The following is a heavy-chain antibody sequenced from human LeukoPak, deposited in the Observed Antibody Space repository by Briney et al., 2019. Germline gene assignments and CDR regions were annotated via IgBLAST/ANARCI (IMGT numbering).Heavy chain of an antibody. CDR1: GGTFSSYA. V-gene: IGHV1-69*06. J-gene: IGHJ4*02. D-gene: IGHD3-9*01. Sequence: SVKVSCKASGGTFSSYAISWVRQAPGQGLEWMGRIIPIFGTANYAQKFQGRVTITADKSTSTAYMELSSLRSEDTAVYYYAREGYDILTGYSFDYWGQGTLVTVSS. CDR2: IIPIFGTA. CDR3: AREGYDILTGYSFDY.